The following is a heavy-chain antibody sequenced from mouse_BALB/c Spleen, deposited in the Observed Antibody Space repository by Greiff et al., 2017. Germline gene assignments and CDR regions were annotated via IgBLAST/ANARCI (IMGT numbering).Heavy chain of an antibody. J-gene: IGHJ1*01. V-gene: IGHV1S53*02. D-gene: IGHD1-1*01. CDR1: GYTFTDHA. CDR2: ISPGNGDI. CDR3: ITTVVAIWYFDV. Sequence: VQRVESDAELVKPGASVKISCKASGYTFTDHAIHWVKQKPEQGLEWIGYISPGNGDIKYNEKFKGKATLTADKSSSTAYMQLNSLTSEDSAVYFCITTVVAIWYFDVWGAGTTVTVSS.